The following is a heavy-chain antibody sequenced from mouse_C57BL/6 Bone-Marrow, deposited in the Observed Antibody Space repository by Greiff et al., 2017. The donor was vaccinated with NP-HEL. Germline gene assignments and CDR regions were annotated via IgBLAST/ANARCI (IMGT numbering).Heavy chain of an antibody. J-gene: IGHJ1*03. D-gene: IGHD2-3*01. CDR1: GYSITSGYY. CDR3: ARRGWLRRYFDV. Sequence: EVQRVESGPGLVKPSQSLSLTCSVTGYSITSGYYWNWIRQFPGNKLEWMGYISYDGSNNYNPSLKNRISITRDTSKNQFFLKLNSVTTEDTATYYCARRGWLRRYFDVWGTGTTVTVSS. V-gene: IGHV3-6*01. CDR2: ISYDGSN.